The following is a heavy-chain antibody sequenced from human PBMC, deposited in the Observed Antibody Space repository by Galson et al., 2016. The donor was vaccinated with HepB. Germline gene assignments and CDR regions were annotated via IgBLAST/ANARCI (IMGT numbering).Heavy chain of an antibody. CDR1: SASISSSRYY. CDR2: VYYSGTA. V-gene: IGHV4-39*01. J-gene: IGHJ3*02. D-gene: IGHD2-21*01. CDR3: ASHCGGDSYNNLADAFDI. Sequence: AALSLTCTVSSASISSSRYYSGWIRQPPGKGLAWIGSVYYSGTAYYDPSLKSRVSISVDTSKNQFSLRLSSVTAGDTAVYFCASHCGGDSYNNLADAFDIWGRGTMVTVSS.